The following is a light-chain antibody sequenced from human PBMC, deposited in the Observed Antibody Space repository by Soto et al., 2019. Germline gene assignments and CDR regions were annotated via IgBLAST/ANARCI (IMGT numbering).Light chain of an antibody. J-gene: IGKJ5*01. CDR3: QQYCPSPPIT. Sequence: EIVLTQSPGTLSLSPGERATLSCRASQSVSSSYIAWYQQKPGQAPRFLIYGASGRATGIPGRFSGSGSGTDFTLTISRLEPEDFAVYYCQQYCPSPPITFGQGTRLEIK. V-gene: IGKV3-20*01. CDR1: QSVSSSY. CDR2: GAS.